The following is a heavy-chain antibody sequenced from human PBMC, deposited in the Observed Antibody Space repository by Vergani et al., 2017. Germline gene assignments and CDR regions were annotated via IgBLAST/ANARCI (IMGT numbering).Heavy chain of an antibody. D-gene: IGHD3-10*01. J-gene: IGHJ6*02. CDR2: IHHSGDT. CDR3: ARHRGSGGFFPSSYFYGMDV. CDR1: DSSIMTNPY. Sequence: QVQLQESGPGLVKPLETLTLTCDVSDSSIMTNPYWGWFRQSPGKGLEWIGCIHHSGDTHYNSSLKSRVSISIVSSSKFSLSLTSVTAADTASYYCARHRGSGGFFPSSYFYGMDVWGHGTTVTVSS. V-gene: IGHV4-38-2*01.